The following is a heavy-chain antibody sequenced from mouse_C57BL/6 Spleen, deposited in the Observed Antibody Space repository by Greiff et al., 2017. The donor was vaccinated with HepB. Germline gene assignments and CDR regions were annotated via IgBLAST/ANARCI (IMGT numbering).Heavy chain of an antibody. Sequence: EVKLMESGGGLVQPGGSLKLSCAASGFTFSDYGMAWVRQAPRKGPEWVAFISNLAYSIYYADTVTGRFTISRENAKNTLYLEMSSLRSEDTAMYYCARMGYSLYFDYWGQGTTLTVSS. D-gene: IGHD2-12*01. J-gene: IGHJ2*01. CDR3: ARMGYSLYFDY. CDR2: ISNLAYSI. CDR1: GFTFSDYG. V-gene: IGHV5-15*01.